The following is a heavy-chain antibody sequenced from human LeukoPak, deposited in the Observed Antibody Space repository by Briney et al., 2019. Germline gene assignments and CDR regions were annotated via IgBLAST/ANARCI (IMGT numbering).Heavy chain of an antibody. J-gene: IGHJ3*02. Sequence: SGPTLVKPTQTLTLTCTFSGFSLSTRGVGVGWIRQPPGKALEWLALIYWDDDKRYSPSLKSRLTITKDTSKNQVVLTMTNMDPVDTATYYCAHTYCTNGVCLYDAFDIWGQGTMVTVSS. CDR1: GFSLSTRGVG. CDR2: IYWDDDK. D-gene: IGHD2-8*01. CDR3: AHTYCTNGVCLYDAFDI. V-gene: IGHV2-5*02.